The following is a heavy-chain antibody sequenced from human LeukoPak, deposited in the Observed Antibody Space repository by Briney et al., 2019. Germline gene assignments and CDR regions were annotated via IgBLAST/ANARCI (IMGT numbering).Heavy chain of an antibody. CDR3: ARLGDFWSGYTANYYYYMDV. J-gene: IGHJ6*03. CDR2: IYPGESDT. D-gene: IGHD3-3*01. CDR1: GYSFTSYW. V-gene: IGHV5-51*01. Sequence: GESLKISCKGSGYSFTSYWIGWVREMPGNGLEWMGIIYPGESDTRYSPFFQGQVTISADKSISTAYLQWSSLKPSDTAMYYCARLGDFWSGYTANYYYYMDVWGKGTTVTVSS.